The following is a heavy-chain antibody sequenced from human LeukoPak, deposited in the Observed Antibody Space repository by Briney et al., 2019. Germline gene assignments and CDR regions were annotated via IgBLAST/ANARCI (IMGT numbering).Heavy chain of an antibody. CDR3: AKDMFTSSWLPFDY. J-gene: IGHJ4*02. CDR1: GFIFSNNA. V-gene: IGHV3-23*01. D-gene: IGHD6-13*01. Sequence: PGGSLRLSCAASGFIFSNNALSWVRQAPGKGLEWVSAISASSGGTYYADSVKARFTISRDNSKNTLYLKMNSLRAEDTAVYFCAKDMFTSSWLPFDYWGQGTLVTVSS. CDR2: ISASSGGT.